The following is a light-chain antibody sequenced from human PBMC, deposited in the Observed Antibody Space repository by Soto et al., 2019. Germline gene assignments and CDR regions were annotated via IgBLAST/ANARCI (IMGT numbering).Light chain of an antibody. J-gene: IGKJ4*01. CDR3: QQYGSSPPLT. V-gene: IGKV3-20*01. CDR2: GAS. CDR1: QSVSSSY. Sequence: EIVMTQSPATLSSSPGETATLSCRVSQSVSSSYLAWYQQKSGQAPRLLIHGASSRATGIPDRLSGSGSGTDFTLTISRLEPEDFAVYYCQQYGSSPPLTFGGGTKVDIK.